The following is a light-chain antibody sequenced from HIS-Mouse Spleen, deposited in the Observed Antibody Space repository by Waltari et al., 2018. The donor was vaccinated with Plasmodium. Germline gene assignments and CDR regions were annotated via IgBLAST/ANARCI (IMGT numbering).Light chain of an antibody. J-gene: IGLJ3*02. CDR3: YSTDSSGNHRV. Sequence: YELTQPPSVSVSPGQTARITCSGDALPKKYAYWYQQKSGQAPVLVIYEDSKRTSGIPGRFSCSSSGTMATLTISGAQVEDEADYYWYSTDSSGNHRVFGGGTKLTVL. CDR1: ALPKKY. CDR2: EDS. V-gene: IGLV3-10*01.